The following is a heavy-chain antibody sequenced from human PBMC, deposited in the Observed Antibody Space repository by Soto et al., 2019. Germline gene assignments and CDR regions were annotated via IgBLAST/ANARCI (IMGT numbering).Heavy chain of an antibody. Sequence: SVKVSCKASGFTFTSSAVQWVRQARGQRLEWIGWIVVGSGNTNYAQKFQERVTITRDMSTSTAYMELSSLGSEDTAVYYCAADGYSYGYSLGYYYGMDVWGQGTTVTVSS. V-gene: IGHV1-58*01. CDR3: AADGYSYGYSLGYYYGMDV. CDR1: GFTFTSSA. CDR2: IVVGSGNT. D-gene: IGHD5-18*01. J-gene: IGHJ6*02.